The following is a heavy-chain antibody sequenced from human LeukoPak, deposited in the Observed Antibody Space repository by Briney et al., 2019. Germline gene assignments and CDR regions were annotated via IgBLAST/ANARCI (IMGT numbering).Heavy chain of an antibody. Sequence: GGSLRLSCAASGFTFSSYEMNWARQAPGKGLEWVSYISSSGSTIYYADSVKGRFTISRDNSRNTVYLQMNSLRAEDTAVYYCANDLGWIQLNLGRGQGTLVTVSS. CDR2: ISSSGSTI. J-gene: IGHJ4*02. CDR1: GFTFSSYE. D-gene: IGHD5-18*01. V-gene: IGHV3-48*03. CDR3: ANDLGWIQLNLG.